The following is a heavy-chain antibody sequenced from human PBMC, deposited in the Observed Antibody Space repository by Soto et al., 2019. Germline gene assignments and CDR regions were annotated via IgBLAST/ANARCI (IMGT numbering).Heavy chain of an antibody. V-gene: IGHV4-59*01. J-gene: IGHJ6*02. CDR1: GGSISSYY. D-gene: IGHD6-25*01. CDR3: AQSGGMDV. CDR2: IYYSGST. Sequence: QEQLQESGPGLVKPSETLSLTCTVSGGSISSYYWSWIRQPPGKGLEWIGYIYYSGSTNYNPSLKRRVTIPVDTPKNQFSLKLSSVTAADAAVYYCAQSGGMDVWGQGTTVTVSS.